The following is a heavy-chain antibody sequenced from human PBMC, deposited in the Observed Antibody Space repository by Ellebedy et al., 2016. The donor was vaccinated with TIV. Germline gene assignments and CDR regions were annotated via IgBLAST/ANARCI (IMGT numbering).Heavy chain of an antibody. CDR1: GFTFSSYA. CDR3: VRDGWNY. CDR2: ISGSGVST. J-gene: IGHJ4*01. D-gene: IGHD2-15*01. Sequence: PGGSLRLSCAASGFTFSSYAISSAPPAPANGPVWVSAISGSGVSTYSADSVKVRFTISRDNSKNKLYLHMNGLRAEDTAVYFCVRDGWNYWGHGTLVTVPS. V-gene: IGHV3-23*01.